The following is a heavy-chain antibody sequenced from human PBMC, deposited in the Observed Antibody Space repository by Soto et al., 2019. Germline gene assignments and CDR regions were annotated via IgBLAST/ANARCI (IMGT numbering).Heavy chain of an antibody. D-gene: IGHD3-3*01. CDR3: ARAFDFWSGYHNNWFDP. J-gene: IGHJ5*02. V-gene: IGHV4-59*01. CDR1: GGSISSYY. Sequence: SETLSLTCTVSGGSISSYYWSWIRQPPGEGLEWIGYIYYSGSTNYNPSLKSRVTISVDTSKNQFSPKLSSVTAADTAVYYCARAFDFWSGYHNNWFDPWGQGTLVTVSS. CDR2: IYYSGST.